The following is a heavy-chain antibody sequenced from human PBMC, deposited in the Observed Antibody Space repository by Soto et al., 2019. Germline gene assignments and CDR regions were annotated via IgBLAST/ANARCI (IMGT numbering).Heavy chain of an antibody. V-gene: IGHV3-15*07. CDR3: TADSYFTVDLAGLEY. Sequence: PSCSIELSRAASGVTLYISVVTLVRQNQGKGLEWVGRIKSKTDGGTPDFAAPVRGRFAISRDDSKSMVYLQMNSLKTEDTAVYYCTADSYFTVDLAGLEYWGLGTLVTVSS. CDR1: GVTLYISV. D-gene: IGHD2-8*02. J-gene: IGHJ4*01. CDR2: IKSKTDGGTP.